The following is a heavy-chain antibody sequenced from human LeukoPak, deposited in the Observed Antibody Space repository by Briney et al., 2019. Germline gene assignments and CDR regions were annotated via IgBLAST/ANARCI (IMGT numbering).Heavy chain of an antibody. D-gene: IGHD5-12*01. J-gene: IGHJ5*02. CDR1: GFTFSSYS. V-gene: IGHV3-48*01. CDR3: ARSWPRYAHNWFDP. CDR2: ISSSSSTI. Sequence: PGGSLRLSCAASGFTFSSYSMNWVRQAPGKGLEWVSYISSSSSTIYYADSVKGRFTISRDNAKNSLYLQMNSLRAEDTAVYYCARSWPRYAHNWFDPWSQGTLVTVSS.